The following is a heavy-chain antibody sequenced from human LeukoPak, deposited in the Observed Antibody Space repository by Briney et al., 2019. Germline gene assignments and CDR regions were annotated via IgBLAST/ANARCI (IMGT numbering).Heavy chain of an antibody. CDR2: IYSGGST. CDR1: GFTFSSYS. J-gene: IGHJ4*02. D-gene: IGHD4-17*01. Sequence: GGSLRLSCAASGFTFSSYSMNWVRQAPGKGLEWVSVIYSGGSTNYADSVKGRFTISRDSSRNTLYLQMNSLRAEDTAVYYCATRPSGDYPYFDYWGQGTLVTVSS. CDR3: ATRPSGDYPYFDY. V-gene: IGHV3-66*01.